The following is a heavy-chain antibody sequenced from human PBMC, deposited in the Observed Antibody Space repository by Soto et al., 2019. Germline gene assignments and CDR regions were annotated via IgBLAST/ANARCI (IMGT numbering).Heavy chain of an antibody. CDR1: GFTFDDYA. Sequence: EVQLVEAGGGLVQPGRSLRLSCAASGFTFDDYAMHWVRQAPGKCLEWVSGISWNSGSIGYADSVKGRFTISRDNAKNALYLQMNSLRAEDTALYYCAKGGYNWNSYLHYWGQGTLVTVSS. V-gene: IGHV3-9*01. CDR2: ISWNSGSI. CDR3: AKGGYNWNSYLHY. D-gene: IGHD1-7*01. J-gene: IGHJ4*02.